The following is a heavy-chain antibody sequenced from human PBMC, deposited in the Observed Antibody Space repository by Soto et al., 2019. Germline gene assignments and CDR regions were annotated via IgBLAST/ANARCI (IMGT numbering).Heavy chain of an antibody. CDR1: GYTFTSYG. Sequence: QVQLVQSGAEVKKPGATVKVSCKASGYTFTSYGISWVRQAPGQGLEWMGWISAYNGNTNYAQKLQGRVTMTTDTSTSTAYMELRSLRSDDTAVYYCARVPQLGLRPISEDYWGQGTLVTVSS. D-gene: IGHD2-2*01. V-gene: IGHV1-18*01. CDR3: ARVPQLGLRPISEDY. CDR2: ISAYNGNT. J-gene: IGHJ4*02.